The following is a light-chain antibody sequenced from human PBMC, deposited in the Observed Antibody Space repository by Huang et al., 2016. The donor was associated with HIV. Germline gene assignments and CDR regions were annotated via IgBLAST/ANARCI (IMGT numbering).Light chain of an antibody. V-gene: IGKV3-15*01. CDR1: HSVGSN. Sequence: EILMTQSPATLSASPGERATLSCRASHSVGSNLAWYQQKLSQPPRLLIYSAFIRATGIAARFSGSGSGTGFTLTFSSLRSEDFAVYYWQQYNNWPLTFGGGTSVELK. J-gene: IGKJ4*01. CDR2: SAF. CDR3: QQYNNWPLT.